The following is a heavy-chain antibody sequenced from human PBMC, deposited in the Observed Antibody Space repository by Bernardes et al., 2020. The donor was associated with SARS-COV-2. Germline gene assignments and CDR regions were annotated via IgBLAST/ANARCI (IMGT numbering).Heavy chain of an antibody. CDR1: GDSIRSGGYY. CDR2: IYYSGST. CDR3: ARGTWIELWLGGNWFDP. D-gene: IGHD5-18*01. V-gene: IGHV4-31*03. J-gene: IGHJ5*02. Sequence: TLSLTCTVSGDSIRSGGYYWSWIRQHPGKGLEWIGYIYYSGSTHYNPSLKSRLTIAVDTSKNQFSLKLSSVTAADTAMYYCARGTWIELWLGGNWFDPWGQGTLVTVSS.